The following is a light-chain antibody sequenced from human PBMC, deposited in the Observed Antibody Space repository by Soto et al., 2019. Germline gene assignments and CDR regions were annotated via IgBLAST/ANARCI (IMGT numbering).Light chain of an antibody. CDR3: QHFGDSPIT. J-gene: IGKJ5*01. Sequence: DIVMTQSPATLSVAPVERVTFSCRASQGVSRKLAWYQQKPGRAPRLLIYGAYSRATGITDRFSGTGSGTDFTPTISRLEPEDFAVYYCQHFGDSPITVGRVTRLEIK. CDR2: GAY. V-gene: IGKV3-20*01. CDR1: QGVSRK.